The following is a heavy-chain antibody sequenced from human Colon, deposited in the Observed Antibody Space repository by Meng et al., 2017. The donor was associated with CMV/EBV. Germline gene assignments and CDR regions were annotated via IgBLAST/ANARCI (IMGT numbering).Heavy chain of an antibody. V-gene: IGHV4-4*07. Sequence: QPQHVAPGLVMPAATLVRTCLVSVRSTSGYYWSWIRQPAGNGLEWIVRKPTSWTTNYNPSLKSRVTVSLDTSKNQVSLKLTSVTSADTAVYYCARDPEYGWAYFDYWGQGALVTVSS. CDR3: ARDPEYGWAYFDY. CDR1: VRSTSGYY. CDR2: KPTSWTT. J-gene: IGHJ4*02. D-gene: IGHD6-19*01.